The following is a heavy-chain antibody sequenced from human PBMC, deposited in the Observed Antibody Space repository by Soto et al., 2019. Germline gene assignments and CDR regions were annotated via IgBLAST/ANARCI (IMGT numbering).Heavy chain of an antibody. Sequence: EGQVLESGGGLVQPGGSLRLSCAASGFTFSKYAMSWVRQAPGKGLEWVSGISESGGTTYFADSVKGRFTISRDNSKNTLYLQMSSLRAEDTAVYYCAKDEGQAVIGPLDCWGQGTLVTVSS. CDR3: AKDEGQAVIGPLDC. V-gene: IGHV3-23*01. D-gene: IGHD2-21*01. CDR1: GFTFSKYA. J-gene: IGHJ4*02. CDR2: ISESGGTT.